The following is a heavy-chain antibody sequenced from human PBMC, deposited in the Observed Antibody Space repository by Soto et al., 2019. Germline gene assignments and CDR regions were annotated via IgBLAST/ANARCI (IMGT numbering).Heavy chain of an antibody. CDR1: GYTFTSYA. CDR2: INAGNGNT. CDR3: ARGGFPPPGGIVVVPAAIDY. V-gene: IGHV1-3*01. D-gene: IGHD2-2*02. Sequence: QVQLVQSGAEVKKPGASVKVSCKASGYTFTSYAMHWVRQAPGQRLEWMGWINAGNGNTKYSQKFQGRVTITRDTSASTAYMELSSLRSEDTAVYYCARGGFPPPGGIVVVPAAIDYWGQGTLVTVSS. J-gene: IGHJ4*02.